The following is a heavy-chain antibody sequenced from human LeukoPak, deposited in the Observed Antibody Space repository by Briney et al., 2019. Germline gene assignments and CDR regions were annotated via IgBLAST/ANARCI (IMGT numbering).Heavy chain of an antibody. J-gene: IGHJ4*02. CDR1: GFTFSSYA. CDR2: ISGSGGST. Sequence: GGSLRLSCAASGFTFSSYAMSWVRQAPGKGLEWVSAISGSGGSTYYADSVKGRFTISRDNSKNTLYLQMNSLRAEDTAVYYCAKDQVSSGWYAAGYWGQGTLVTVSS. D-gene: IGHD6-19*01. V-gene: IGHV3-23*01. CDR3: AKDQVSSGWYAAGY.